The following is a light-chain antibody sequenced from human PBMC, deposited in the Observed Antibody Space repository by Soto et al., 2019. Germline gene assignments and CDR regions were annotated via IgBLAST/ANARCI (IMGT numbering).Light chain of an antibody. CDR3: NSHPSGDFRV. CDR2: EVS. CDR1: SSDVGEENY. V-gene: IGLV2-8*01. Sequence: QSVLTQPPSASGSPGQSVTITCSGTSSDVGEENYVSWYQQHPGKVPKLILYEVSKRPSGVPDRFSGSRSGNTASLTVSGLQAEDEADYYCNSHPSGDFRVFGTGTKVTVL. J-gene: IGLJ1*01.